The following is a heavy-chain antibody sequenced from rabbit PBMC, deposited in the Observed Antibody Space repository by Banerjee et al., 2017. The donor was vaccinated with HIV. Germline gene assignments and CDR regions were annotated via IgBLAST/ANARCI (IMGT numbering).Heavy chain of an antibody. J-gene: IGHJ3*01. CDR1: GFDFSSYG. D-gene: IGHD4-1*01. Sequence: QEQLVESGGGLVQPGGSLKLSCKASGFDFSSYGVSWVRQAPGKGLEWIGYIDPVFGSTYYASWVNGRFTISSHNAQNTLYLQLNSLTAADTATYFCARAYSSGWGVYTRLDLWGQGTLVTVS. CDR3: ARAYSSGWGVYTRLDL. V-gene: IGHV1S47*01. CDR2: IDPVFGST.